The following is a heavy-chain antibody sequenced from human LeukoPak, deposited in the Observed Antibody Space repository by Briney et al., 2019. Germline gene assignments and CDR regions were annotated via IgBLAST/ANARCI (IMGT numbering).Heavy chain of an antibody. J-gene: IGHJ4*02. V-gene: IGHV3-33*01. D-gene: IGHD6-19*01. CDR1: GFTFSSYG. Sequence: PGGSLRLSCAASGFTFSSYGMHWVRQTSGKGLEWVAVIWDDGSNKYYADSVEGRFTISRDNSKNTLYLQMNSLRAEDTAVYYCARDASPSVAGPLKDYYFDYWGQGTLVTVSS. CDR2: IWDDGSNK. CDR3: ARDASPSVAGPLKDYYFDY.